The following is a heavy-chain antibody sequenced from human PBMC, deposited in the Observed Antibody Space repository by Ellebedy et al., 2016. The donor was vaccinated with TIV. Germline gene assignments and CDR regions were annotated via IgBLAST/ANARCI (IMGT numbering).Heavy chain of an antibody. J-gene: IGHJ5*02. V-gene: IGHV3-7*01. CDR3: ARAGAFYDFWIGPLNWFDP. D-gene: IGHD3-3*01. CDR1: GFTFSSYW. Sequence: GESLKISCAASGFTFSSYWMSWVRQAPGKGLEWVANIKQDGSKKYYVDSVKGRFTISRDNAKNSLYLKMNSLRAEDTAVYYCARAGAFYDFWIGPLNWFDPWGQGTLVTVAS. CDR2: IKQDGSKK.